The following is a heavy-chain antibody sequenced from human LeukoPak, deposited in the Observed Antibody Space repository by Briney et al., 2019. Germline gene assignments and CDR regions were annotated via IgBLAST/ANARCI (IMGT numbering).Heavy chain of an antibody. D-gene: IGHD3-22*01. V-gene: IGHV1-69*04. CDR2: IIPILGIA. CDR3: ARASGGSSGYYPPHFDY. J-gene: IGHJ4*02. Sequence: ASAKVSCKASGGTFSSYAISWVRQAPGQGLEWMGRIIPILGIANYAQKFQGRVTITADKSTSTAYMELRSLRSEDTAVYYCARASGGSSGYYPPHFDYWGQGTLVTVSS. CDR1: GGTFSSYA.